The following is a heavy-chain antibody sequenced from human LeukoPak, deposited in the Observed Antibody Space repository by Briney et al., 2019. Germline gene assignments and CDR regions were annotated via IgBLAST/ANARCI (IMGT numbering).Heavy chain of an antibody. CDR2: INPNSGGT. Sequence: ASVKVSCKASGYTFTGYYMHWVRQAPGQGLEWMGWINPNSGGTNYAQKFQGRVTMTRDTSISTAYMELSRLRSDDTAVYYCARNRPYYYGSGSYYLGMDVWGQGTTVTVSS. CDR3: ARNRPYYYGSGSYYLGMDV. V-gene: IGHV1-2*02. CDR1: GYTFTGYY. J-gene: IGHJ6*02. D-gene: IGHD3-10*01.